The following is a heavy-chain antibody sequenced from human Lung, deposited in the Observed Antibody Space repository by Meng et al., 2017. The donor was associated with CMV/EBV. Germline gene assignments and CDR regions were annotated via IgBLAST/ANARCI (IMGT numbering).Heavy chain of an antibody. Sequence: FSNAWMHWVRQAPGKGLEWVGRIKSLLLGATTDYATPVKGRFTISRDDSKYTLYLQMDSLKTEDTAMYFCVTDGGISDSHGHYLSFAYWGLGTLVTVSS. CDR1: FSNAW. D-gene: IGHD3-22*01. CDR3: VTDGGISDSHGHYLSFAY. CDR2: IKSLLLGATT. V-gene: IGHV3-15*07. J-gene: IGHJ4*02.